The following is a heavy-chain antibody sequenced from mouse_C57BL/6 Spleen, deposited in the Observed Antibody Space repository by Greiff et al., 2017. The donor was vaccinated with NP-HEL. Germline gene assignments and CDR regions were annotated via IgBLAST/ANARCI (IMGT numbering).Heavy chain of an antibody. V-gene: IGHV5-6*01. CDR2: ISSGGSYT. D-gene: IGHD2-5*01. CDR3: ARHAPIVIDAMDY. J-gene: IGHJ4*01. Sequence: EVKLVESGGDLVKPGGSLKLSCAASGFTFSSYGMSWVRQTPDKRLEWVATISSGGSYTYYSDSVKGRFTISRDNAKNTLYLQMSSLKSEDTAMYYCARHAPIVIDAMDYWGQGTSVTVSS. CDR1: GFTFSSYG.